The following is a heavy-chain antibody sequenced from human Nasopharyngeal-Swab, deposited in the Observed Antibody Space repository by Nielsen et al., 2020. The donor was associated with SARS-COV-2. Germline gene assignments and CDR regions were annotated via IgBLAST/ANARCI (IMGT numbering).Heavy chain of an antibody. V-gene: IGHV3-23*01. J-gene: IGHJ4*02. CDR2: ISGSGGST. Sequence: GESLKISCAASGFTFSSYAMSWVRQAPGKGLEWVSAISGSGGSTYYADSVKGRFTISRDNSKNTLYLQMNGLRAEDTAVYYCAKVDAAAASFDYWGQGTLVTVSS. D-gene: IGHD6-13*01. CDR3: AKVDAAAASFDY. CDR1: GFTFSSYA.